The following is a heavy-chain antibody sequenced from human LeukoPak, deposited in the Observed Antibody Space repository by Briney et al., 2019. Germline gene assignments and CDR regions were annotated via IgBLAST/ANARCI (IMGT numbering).Heavy chain of an antibody. J-gene: IGHJ4*02. CDR3: ASASGWSFDY. D-gene: IGHD6-19*01. V-gene: IGHV3-11*03. CDR1: GFTFSDYY. Sequence: PGGSLRLSCAASGFTFSDYYMTWIRQAPGKGLEWVSYISSGSSYTDYADSVKGRFTISRDNAKNSLYLQMNSLRAEDTAVYYCASASGWSFDYWGQGTLVTVSS. CDR2: ISSGSSYT.